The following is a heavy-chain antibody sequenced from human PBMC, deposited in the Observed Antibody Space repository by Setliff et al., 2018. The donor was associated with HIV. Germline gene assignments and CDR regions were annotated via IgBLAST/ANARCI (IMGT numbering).Heavy chain of an antibody. CDR3: AKADRGYGRNWFDP. D-gene: IGHD4-17*01. V-gene: IGHV3-23*01. CDR2: ISGSGGST. CDR1: GFTFSSYA. Sequence: GGSLRLSCAASGFTFSSYAMSWVRQAPGKGLEWVSGISGSGGSTYYADSVKGRFPISRDNSKNTLYLQMNSLRAEDTAVYYCAKADRGYGRNWFDPWGQGTLVTVSS. J-gene: IGHJ5*02.